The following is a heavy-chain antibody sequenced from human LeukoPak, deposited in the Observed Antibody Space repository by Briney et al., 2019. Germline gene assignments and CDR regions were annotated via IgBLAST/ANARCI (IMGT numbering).Heavy chain of an antibody. CDR3: ARDPFSTVVTADY. CDR1: GFTFRSYS. CDR2: ISSSSSYI. V-gene: IGHV3-21*01. D-gene: IGHD4-23*01. Sequence: GGSLRLSCAASGFTFRSYSMNWVRQAPGKGLEWVSSISSSSSYIYYADSVKGRFTISRDNARNSLYLQMNSLRAEDTAVYYCARDPFSTVVTADYWGQGTLVTVSS. J-gene: IGHJ4*02.